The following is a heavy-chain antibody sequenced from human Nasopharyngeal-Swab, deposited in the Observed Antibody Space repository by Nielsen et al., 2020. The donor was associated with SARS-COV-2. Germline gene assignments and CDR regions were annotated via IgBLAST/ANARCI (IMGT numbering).Heavy chain of an antibody. Sequence: GESLKISCAASGLTFSDYYMSWIRPAPGKGLEWVSYISSSSSYTNYADSVKGRFTISRDNAKNSLYLQMNSLRAEDTAVYYCARNPRIAVAGRGTDDYYYMDVWGKGTTVTVSS. J-gene: IGHJ6*03. CDR2: ISSSSSYT. CDR3: ARNPRIAVAGRGTDDYYYMDV. CDR1: GLTFSDYY. D-gene: IGHD6-19*01. V-gene: IGHV3-11*06.